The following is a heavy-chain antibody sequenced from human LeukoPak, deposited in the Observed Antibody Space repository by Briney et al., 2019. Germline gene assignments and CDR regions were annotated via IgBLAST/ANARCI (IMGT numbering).Heavy chain of an antibody. CDR1: GGTFSSYA. CDR3: ARYNSGYLQFDY. D-gene: IGHD3-22*01. V-gene: IGHV1-69*01. J-gene: IGHJ4*02. CDR2: IIPIFGTA. Sequence: GSSVKVSCKASGGTFSSYAISWVRQAPGQGLEWMGGIIPIFGTANHAQKFQGRVTITADESTSTAYMELSSLRSEDTAVYYCARYNSGYLQFDYWGQGTLVTVSS.